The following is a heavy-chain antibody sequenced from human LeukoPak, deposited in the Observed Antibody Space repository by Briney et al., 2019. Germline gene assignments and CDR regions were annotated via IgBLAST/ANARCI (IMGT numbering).Heavy chain of an antibody. J-gene: IGHJ4*02. CDR3: ARGGLDDILDC. CDR1: GFTFSSYS. V-gene: IGHV3-21*01. D-gene: IGHD3-9*01. CDR2: ISSSSSYI. Sequence: GGSLRLSCAASGFTFSSYSMNWVRQAPGKGLEWVSSISSSSSYIYYADSVKGRFTISRDNAKNSLYLQMDSLRAEDTAVYYCARGGLDDILDCWGQGTLVTVSS.